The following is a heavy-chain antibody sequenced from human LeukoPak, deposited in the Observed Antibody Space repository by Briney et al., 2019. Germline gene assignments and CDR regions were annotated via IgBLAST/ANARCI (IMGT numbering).Heavy chain of an antibody. Sequence: SVKVSCKASGGTFSSYAISWVRQAPGQGLEWMGGIIPILGTANYAQKFQGRVTITADKSTSTAYMELSSLRSEDTAVYYCARDHSLRSSSSWSEYYYYYGMDVWGKGTTVTVSS. CDR1: GGTFSSYA. D-gene: IGHD6-13*01. CDR3: ARDHSLRSSSSWSEYYYYYGMDV. J-gene: IGHJ6*04. CDR2: IIPILGTA. V-gene: IGHV1-69*06.